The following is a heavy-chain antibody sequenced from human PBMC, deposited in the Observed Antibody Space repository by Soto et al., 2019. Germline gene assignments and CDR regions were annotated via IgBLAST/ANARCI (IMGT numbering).Heavy chain of an antibody. J-gene: IGHJ6*03. CDR3: AHRLIRDRVRAGTTPGRPDYYYYMDV. D-gene: IGHD6-13*01. V-gene: IGHV2-5*02. CDR1: GFSLSTSGVG. CDR2: IYWDDDK. Sequence: SGPTLVNPTQTLTLTCTFSGFSLSTSGVGVGWIRQPPGKALEWLALIYWDDDKRYSPSLKSRLTITKDTSKNQVVLTMTNMDPVDTATYYCAHRLIRDRVRAGTTPGRPDYYYYMDVWGKGTTVTVSS.